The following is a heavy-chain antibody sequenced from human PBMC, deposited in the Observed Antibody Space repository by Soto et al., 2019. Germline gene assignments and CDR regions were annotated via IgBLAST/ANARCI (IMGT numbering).Heavy chain of an antibody. V-gene: IGHV3-74*01. D-gene: IGHD1-1*01. CDR3: ARELASYNDY. Sequence: XXSLSLAFAASGFTFSGYWMHWVRQAPGKGLVWVSRIDGDGSRTNYADSVKGRFTISRDNAKNTLYLQINSLRAEDTAVYYCARELASYNDYWGQGTLVTSPQ. CDR2: IDGDGSRT. J-gene: IGHJ4*02. CDR1: GFTFSGYW.